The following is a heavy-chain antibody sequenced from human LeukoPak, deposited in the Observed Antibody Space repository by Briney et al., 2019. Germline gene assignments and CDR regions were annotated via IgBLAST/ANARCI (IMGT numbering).Heavy chain of an antibody. CDR1: GFTFSDYY. D-gene: IGHD3-10*01. CDR2: IINSDSTI. CDR3: ARVLVGGSGSYWYYFDS. Sequence: GGSLRLSCAASGFTFSDYYMGWIRQAPGKGLEWVSHIINSDSTIYYANSVKGRFTISRDNGKNSLYLQMNSLRVEDTAVYYCARVLVGGSGSYWYYFDSWGQGTLVTVSS. J-gene: IGHJ4*02. V-gene: IGHV3-11*01.